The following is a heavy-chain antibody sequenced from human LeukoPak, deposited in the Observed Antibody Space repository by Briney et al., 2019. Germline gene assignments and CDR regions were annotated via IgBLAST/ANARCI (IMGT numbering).Heavy chain of an antibody. CDR3: ARALETMGAKRYFDY. J-gene: IGHJ4*02. CDR1: GYTFTGYY. V-gene: IGHV1-2*02. D-gene: IGHD3-16*01. Sequence: ASVKVSCKPSGYTFTGYYMHWVRQAPGRGLEWMGWINPNSGDTNYAQKFQGRVTMTSDTSISTAYMALSGLRSDDTAVYYCARALETMGAKRYFDYWGQGTLVTVSS. CDR2: INPNSGDT.